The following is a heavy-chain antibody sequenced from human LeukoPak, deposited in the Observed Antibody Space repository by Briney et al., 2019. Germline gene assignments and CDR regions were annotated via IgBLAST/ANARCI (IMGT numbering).Heavy chain of an antibody. CDR1: GDSVSSNSAA. CDR2: TYYRSKWYN. CDR3: ARDFFGIRYFDWWTFDP. V-gene: IGHV6-1*01. J-gene: IGHJ5*02. Sequence: SQTLSLTCAISGDSVSSNSAAWNWIRQSPSRGLEWLGRTYYRSKWYNDYAVSVKSRITINPDTSKNQFSLKLSSVTAADTAVYYCARDFFGIRYFDWWTFDPWGQGTLVTVSS. D-gene: IGHD3-9*01.